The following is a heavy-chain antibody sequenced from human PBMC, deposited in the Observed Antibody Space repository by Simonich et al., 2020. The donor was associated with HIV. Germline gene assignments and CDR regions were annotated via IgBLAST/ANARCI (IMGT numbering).Heavy chain of an antibody. CDR2: IKSDGTTT. CDR3: YGAFDV. Sequence: EVQLVESGGGLVQPGRSLRLSCAASGFTFDDYAMHWVRQAPGNGLEVVSRIKSDGTTTIYADSVKGRFIISRDNAKNTLYLQMNSLRTEDTAVYFCYGAFDVWGQGTMVTVSS. CDR1: GFTFDDYA. D-gene: IGHD4-17*01. J-gene: IGHJ3*01. V-gene: IGHV3-74*02.